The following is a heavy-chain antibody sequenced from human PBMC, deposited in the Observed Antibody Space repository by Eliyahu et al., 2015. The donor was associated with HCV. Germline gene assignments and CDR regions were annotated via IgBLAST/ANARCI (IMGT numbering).Heavy chain of an antibody. V-gene: IGHV3-49*05. CDR1: GFXFXXYA. D-gene: IGHD6-6*01. CDR2: IRSKAYGGTT. CDR3: TRDPYSSSSIGLLDY. J-gene: IGHJ4*02. Sequence: EVQLVESGGGLVKXGRSLRLXCTASGFXFXXYAMSWFRQAPGKGXGWVGXIRSKAYGGTTEYAASVKGRFTISRDDSKSIAYLXMNSLKTEDTAVYYCTRDPYSSSSIGLLDYWGQGTLVTVSS.